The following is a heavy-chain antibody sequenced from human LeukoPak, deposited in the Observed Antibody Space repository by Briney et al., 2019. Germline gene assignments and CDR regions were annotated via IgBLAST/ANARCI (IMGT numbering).Heavy chain of an antibody. V-gene: IGHV3-21*05. CDR2: IHSSGNYI. D-gene: IGHD1-1*01. J-gene: IGHJ4*02. Sequence: GGSLRLSCRASASGDDFTSHSMNWVRQAPGKGLEWVSYIHSSGNYIFDAASVKGRFTVSRDNARNSLYLQMNSLRVEDTAMYYCAREWNSRATFDYWGQGTLVTVSS. CDR3: AREWNSRATFDY. CDR1: ASGDDFTSHS.